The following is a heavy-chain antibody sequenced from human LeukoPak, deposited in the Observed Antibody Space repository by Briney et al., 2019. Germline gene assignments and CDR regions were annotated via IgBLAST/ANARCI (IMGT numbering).Heavy chain of an antibody. CDR2: IYYSRST. J-gene: IGHJ4*02. CDR1: GGSISSYY. D-gene: IGHD3-22*01. V-gene: IGHV4-59*01. CDR3: ARGADHYYDSSGYDY. Sequence: PSETLSLTCTVSGGSISSYYWSWIRQPPGKGLEWIGYIYYSRSTNYNPSLKSRVTISVDTSKNQFSLKLSSVTAADTAVYYCARGADHYYDSSGYDYWGQGTLVTVSS.